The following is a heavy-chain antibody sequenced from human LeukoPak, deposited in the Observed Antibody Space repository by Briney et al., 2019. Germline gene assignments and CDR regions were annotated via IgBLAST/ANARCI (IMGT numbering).Heavy chain of an antibody. D-gene: IGHD6-13*01. CDR2: IIPIFGTA. V-gene: IGHV1-69*13. Sequence: ASVKVSCKASGGTFSSYAISWVRQAPGQGLEWMGGIIPIFGTANYAQKFQGRVTITADESTSTAYMELSSLRSEDTAVYYCARSGSSWPYYYYYYYMDVWGKGTTVTISS. CDR1: GGTFSSYA. CDR3: ARSGSSWPYYYYYYYMDV. J-gene: IGHJ6*03.